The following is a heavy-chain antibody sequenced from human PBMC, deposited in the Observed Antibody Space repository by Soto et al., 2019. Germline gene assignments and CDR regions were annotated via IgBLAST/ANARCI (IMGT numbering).Heavy chain of an antibody. CDR3: GRLWGWSVDY. CDR1: GGSISSYY. V-gene: IGHV4-59*08. Sequence: SETLCLTCTVSGGSISSYYWSWIRQPPGKGLEWIGHIYYSGSIKYNPSLKSRVTISVDTSKNQFSLKLSSVTAADTAVYYCGRLWGWSVDYWGQGTLVTVSS. CDR2: IYYSGSI. D-gene: IGHD3-16*01. J-gene: IGHJ4*02.